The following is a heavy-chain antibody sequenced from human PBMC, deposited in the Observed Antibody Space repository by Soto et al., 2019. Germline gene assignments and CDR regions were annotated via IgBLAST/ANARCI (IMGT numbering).Heavy chain of an antibody. CDR1: GYTFTSYD. CDR3: ARDYVVVAAKRPSYNWFDP. CDR2: MNPNSDNT. V-gene: IGHV1-8*01. D-gene: IGHD2-15*01. Sequence: ASVKVSCKASGYTFTSYDINWLRQATGQGLEWMGWMNPNSDNTGCAQKFQGRVTMTRNTSISTAYMELSSLRSEDTAVYYCARDYVVVAAKRPSYNWFDPWGQGTLVTVSS. J-gene: IGHJ5*02.